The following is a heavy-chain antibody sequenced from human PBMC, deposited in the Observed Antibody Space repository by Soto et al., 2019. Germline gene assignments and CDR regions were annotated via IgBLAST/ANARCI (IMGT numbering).Heavy chain of an antibody. D-gene: IGHD1-1*01. Sequence: QVQLQESGPGLVKPSETLSLTCTVSGDSVSSGGSYLSWIRQPPGKGLEWIGYICCSGSTEYNPSLRSRVIISLDTSKNQLSLKLSSVTAADTAVYYCARGMDNNKVGWWGQGTLVTVSS. J-gene: IGHJ4*02. CDR3: ARGMDNNKVGW. V-gene: IGHV4-61*08. CDR1: GDSVSSGGSY. CDR2: ICCSGST.